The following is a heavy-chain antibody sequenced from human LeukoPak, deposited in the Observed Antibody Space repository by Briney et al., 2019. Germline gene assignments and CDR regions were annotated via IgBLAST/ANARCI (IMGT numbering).Heavy chain of an antibody. CDR2: VYYSGST. D-gene: IGHD6-13*01. V-gene: IGHV4-59*12. J-gene: IGHJ4*02. CDR1: GGSISSYF. CDR3: ARLMMSRSSPRGLKNDY. Sequence: SETLSLTCTVSGGSISSYFWSWLRQPPGKGLEWIGYVYYSGSTNYNPSLKSRVTISVDTSKNQFSLKLSSVTAADTAVYYCARLMMSRSSPRGLKNDYWGQGTLVTVSS.